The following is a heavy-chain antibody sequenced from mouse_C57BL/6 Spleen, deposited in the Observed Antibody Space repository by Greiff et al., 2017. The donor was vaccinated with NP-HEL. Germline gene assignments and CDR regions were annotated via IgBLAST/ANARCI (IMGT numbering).Heavy chain of an antibody. CDR3: ASYPLYYEYDVAAYWYFDV. Sequence: EVQLQESGAELVKPGASVKLSCTASGFNIKDYYMHWVKQRTEQGLEWIGRIDPEDGETKYAPTFQGKATITADTSSNTAYLQLSSLTSEDTAVYYCASYPLYYEYDVAAYWYFDVWGTGTTVTVSS. CDR1: GFNIKDYY. J-gene: IGHJ1*03. V-gene: IGHV14-2*01. D-gene: IGHD2-4*01. CDR2: IDPEDGET.